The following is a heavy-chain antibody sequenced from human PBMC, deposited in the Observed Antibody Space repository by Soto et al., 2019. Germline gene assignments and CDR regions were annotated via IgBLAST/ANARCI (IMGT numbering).Heavy chain of an antibody. CDR3: ARDSDRGWYRGGAFDI. Sequence: GGSLRLSCAASGFTLSSYGMHWVRQAPGKGLEWVAVIWYDGSNKYYADSVKGRFTISRDNSKNTLYLQMNSLRAEDTAVYYCARDSDRGWYRGGAFDIWGQGTMVTVSS. CDR1: GFTLSSYG. J-gene: IGHJ3*02. CDR2: IWYDGSNK. D-gene: IGHD6-19*01. V-gene: IGHV3-33*01.